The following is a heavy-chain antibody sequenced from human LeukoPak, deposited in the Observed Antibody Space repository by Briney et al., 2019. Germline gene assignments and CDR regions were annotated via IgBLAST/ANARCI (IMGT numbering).Heavy chain of an antibody. V-gene: IGHV1-69*05. CDR3: ARGEGEQLVRFDY. D-gene: IGHD6-6*01. CDR1: GGTFSSYA. CDR2: IIPIFGTA. J-gene: IGHJ4*02. Sequence: SVKVSCKASGGTFSSYAISWVRQAPGQGLEWMGGIIPIFGTANYAQKFQGRVTITTDESTSTAYMELSSLRSEDTAVYYCARGEGEQLVRFDYWGQGTLVTVSS.